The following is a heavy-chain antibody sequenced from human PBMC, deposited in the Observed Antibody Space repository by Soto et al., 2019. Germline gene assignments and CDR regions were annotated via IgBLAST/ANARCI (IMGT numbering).Heavy chain of an antibody. CDR1: GDSISDRNW. CDR3: ARRDDCSNGVSFMNYFDS. Sequence: SETLSLTCAVSGDSISDRNWWSWVRQSPGKGLEWIGEISHSGTTNYNPSLKGRVTTSLDKSKRQFSLKVTSMTAADTAVYYCARRDDCSNGVSFMNYFDSWGQGILVTVSS. V-gene: IGHV4-4*02. J-gene: IGHJ4*02. D-gene: IGHD2-8*01. CDR2: ISHSGTT.